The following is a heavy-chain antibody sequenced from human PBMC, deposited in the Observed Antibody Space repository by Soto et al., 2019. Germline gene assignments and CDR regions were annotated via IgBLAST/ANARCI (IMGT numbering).Heavy chain of an antibody. CDR1: GYSFMKYG. CDR2: ISPYSGYT. J-gene: IGHJ4*02. V-gene: IGHV1-18*01. Sequence: GPSVKVSCKGFGYSFMKYGINWVRQAPGQGLEWVGWISPYSGYTHSAQKFHGRLTLTTDTAASTAYMELRILRSADTALYYCAREASVLIPAAQPSRFDSWGQGTLVTVSS. D-gene: IGHD2-2*01. CDR3: AREASVLIPAAQPSRFDS.